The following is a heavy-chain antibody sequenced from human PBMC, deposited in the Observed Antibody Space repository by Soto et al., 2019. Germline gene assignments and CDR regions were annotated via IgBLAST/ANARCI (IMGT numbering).Heavy chain of an antibody. CDR3: AHSGYDFYPNWFDP. CDR2: IYWNDDK. D-gene: IGHD3-3*01. Sequence: SGPTLVNPTQTLTLTYTFSGFSLSTSGVGVGWIRQPPGKALEWLALIYWNDDKRYSPSLKSRLTITKDTSKNQVVLTMTNMDPVDTATYYCAHSGYDFYPNWFDPWGQGTLVTVSS. CDR1: GFSLSTSGVG. V-gene: IGHV2-5*01. J-gene: IGHJ5*02.